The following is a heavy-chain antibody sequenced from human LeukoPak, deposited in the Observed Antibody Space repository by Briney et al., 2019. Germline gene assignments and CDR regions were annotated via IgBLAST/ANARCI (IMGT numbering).Heavy chain of an antibody. CDR3: ATMRGGSLAGSNTLMDAFDI. CDR1: GFTVSSNY. V-gene: IGHV3-66*01. Sequence: GGSLRLSCAASGFTVSSNYMSWVRQAPGKGLEWVSVIYSGGSTYYADSVKGRFTISRDNSKNTLYLQMNSLRAEDTAVYYCATMRGGSLAGSNTLMDAFDIWGQGTMVTVSS. D-gene: IGHD2-15*01. J-gene: IGHJ3*02. CDR2: IYSGGST.